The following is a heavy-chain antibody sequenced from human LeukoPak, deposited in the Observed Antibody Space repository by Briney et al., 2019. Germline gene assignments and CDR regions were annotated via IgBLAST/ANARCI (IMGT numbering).Heavy chain of an antibody. CDR3: ARLLGYCSGGSCYGFDY. V-gene: IGHV3-74*01. J-gene: IGHJ4*02. CDR1: GFTFSSYW. D-gene: IGHD2-15*01. CDR2: INSDGSST. Sequence: GGSLRLSCAASGFTFSSYWMHWVRQAPGKGLVWVSRINSDGSSTTHADSVKGRFTISSDNAKNTLYLQMNSLRAEDTAVYYCARLLGYCSGGSCYGFDYWGQGTLVTVSS.